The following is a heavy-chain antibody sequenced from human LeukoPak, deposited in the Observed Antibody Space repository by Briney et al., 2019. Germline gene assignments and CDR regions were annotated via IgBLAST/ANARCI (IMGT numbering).Heavy chain of an antibody. D-gene: IGHD2-15*01. V-gene: IGHV3-53*01. CDR2: IYSGGST. Sequence: GGSLRLSCAASGFTVSSNYMSWVRRAPGKGLEWVSVIYSGGSTSYADSVKGRFTISRDNSKNTLCLEMNSLRAADTAVYYCAREVSGSSFFDHWGQGTLVTVSS. J-gene: IGHJ4*02. CDR3: AREVSGSSFFDH. CDR1: GFTVSSNY.